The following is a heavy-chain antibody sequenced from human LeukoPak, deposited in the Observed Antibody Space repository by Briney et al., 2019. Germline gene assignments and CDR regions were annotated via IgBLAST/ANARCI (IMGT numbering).Heavy chain of an antibody. CDR2: IYYTGST. CDR1: GASISGGTYY. J-gene: IGHJ4*02. D-gene: IGHD1-26*01. V-gene: IGHV4-39*01. Sequence: PSETLSLTYSVSGASISGGTYYWGWIRQPPGKGLEWIGSIYYTGSTYDNPSLKSRVTISVDTSKNQFSLKLSSVTAAATAVYYCARRGGSGRAFDYWGQGTLVTVSS. CDR3: ARRGGSGRAFDY.